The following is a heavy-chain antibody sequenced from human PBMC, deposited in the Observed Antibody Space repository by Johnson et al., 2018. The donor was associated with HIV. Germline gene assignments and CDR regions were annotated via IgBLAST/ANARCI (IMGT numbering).Heavy chain of an antibody. CDR3: ARGGKWGIVGARGAFDI. D-gene: IGHD1-26*01. Sequence: QVQLVESGGGVVQPGRSLRLSCAASGFTFSSYAMHWVRQAPGKGLEWVAVISYDGSNKYYADSVTGRFTISRDNSKNTLYLQMNSLRAEDTAVYYCARGGKWGIVGARGAFDIWGQGTMVTVSS. CDR2: ISYDGSNK. J-gene: IGHJ3*02. V-gene: IGHV3-30*04. CDR1: GFTFSSYA.